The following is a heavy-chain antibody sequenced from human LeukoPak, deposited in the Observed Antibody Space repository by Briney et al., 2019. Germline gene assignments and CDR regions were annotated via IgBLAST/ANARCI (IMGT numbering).Heavy chain of an antibody. Sequence: SETLSLTCAVYGGSLSGYYWSWIRQPPGKGLEWIGEINHSGSTNYNPSLKSRVTISVDTSKNQFSLKLSSVTAADTAVYYCARGPRGGYSSSWYNWFDPWGQGTLVTVSS. D-gene: IGHD6-13*01. V-gene: IGHV4-34*01. CDR2: INHSGST. J-gene: IGHJ5*02. CDR3: ARGPRGGYSSSWYNWFDP. CDR1: GGSLSGYY.